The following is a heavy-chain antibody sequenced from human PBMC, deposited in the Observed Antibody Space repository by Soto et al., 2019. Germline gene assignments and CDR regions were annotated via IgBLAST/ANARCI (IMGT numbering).Heavy chain of an antibody. CDR1: GFTFSSYW. Sequence: EVQLVQSGGGLVQPGGSLGLSCAASGFTFSSYWMNWVRQAPGQGLRWVARINSDGSRTTYADAVKGRITISSDNAKNTVNVQMNRLSAEDTAAYYCARIGTGYYYMDIWGKGTPVTVSS. CDR2: INSDGSRT. D-gene: IGHD1-1*01. V-gene: IGHV3-74*01. CDR3: ARIGTGYYYMDI. J-gene: IGHJ6*03.